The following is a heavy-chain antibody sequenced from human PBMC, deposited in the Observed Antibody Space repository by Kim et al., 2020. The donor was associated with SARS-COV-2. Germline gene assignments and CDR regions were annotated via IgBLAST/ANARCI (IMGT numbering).Heavy chain of an antibody. V-gene: IGHV1-3*01. CDR3: ARPLSSGYFSGYDY. D-gene: IGHD3-22*01. Sequence: ASVKVSCKASGYTFTSYAMHWVRQAPGQRLEWMGWINAGNGNTKYSQKFQGRVTITRDTSASTAYMELSSLRSEDTAVYYCARPLSSGYFSGYDYWGQGTLVTVSS. J-gene: IGHJ4*02. CDR2: INAGNGNT. CDR1: GYTFTSYA.